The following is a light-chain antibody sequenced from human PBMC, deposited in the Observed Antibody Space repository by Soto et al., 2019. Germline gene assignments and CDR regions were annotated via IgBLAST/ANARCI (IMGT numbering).Light chain of an antibody. CDR2: GAS. J-gene: IGKJ1*01. CDR1: QSVSSY. V-gene: IGKV3-15*01. CDR3: QQYTNGPPVT. Sequence: EIVMTQSPATLSVSPGERATLSCRASQSVSSYLAWYQQKPGQAPRLLIYGASTRATGIPARFSGSGSGTEFTLTISSLQSEDFAVYYCQQYTNGPPVTFGQGTKVEIK.